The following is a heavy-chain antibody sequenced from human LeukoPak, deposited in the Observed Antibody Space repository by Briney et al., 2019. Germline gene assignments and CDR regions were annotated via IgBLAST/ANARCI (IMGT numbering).Heavy chain of an antibody. CDR1: GYTFTAYY. CDR3: ARSADGYTCGHFDF. V-gene: IGHV1-2*02. D-gene: IGHD5-18*01. CDR2: INPNTGDT. Sequence: ASVKVSCKASGYTFTAYYMHWVRQAPGQGLEWMGWINPNTGDTNYAQNFQGRDTMNRDTSISTAYMELRSLRSDDTAVYYCARSADGYTCGHFDFWGQGTLVTVSS. J-gene: IGHJ4*02.